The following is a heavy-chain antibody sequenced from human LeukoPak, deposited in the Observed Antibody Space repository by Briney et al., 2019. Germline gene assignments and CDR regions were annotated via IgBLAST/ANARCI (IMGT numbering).Heavy chain of an antibody. CDR2: ISYDGSNK. CDR1: GFTFSSYW. Sequence: GGSLRLSCAASGFTFSSYWMTWVRQAPGQGLEWVAVISYDGSNKFYADSVKGRFTISRDNSKNTLYMQMNSLRAEDTAVYYCAKDHYDYIRGTYEFDYWGQGTLVTVSS. CDR3: AKDHYDYIRGTYEFDY. J-gene: IGHJ4*02. D-gene: IGHD3-16*01. V-gene: IGHV3-30*18.